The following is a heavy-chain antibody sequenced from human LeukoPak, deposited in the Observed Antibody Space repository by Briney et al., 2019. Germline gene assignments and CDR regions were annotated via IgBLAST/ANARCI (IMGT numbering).Heavy chain of an antibody. J-gene: IGHJ3*02. V-gene: IGHV1-2*06. CDR1: GYTFTGYY. Sequence: GASVKVSCKASGYTFTGYYMHWVRQAPGQGLEWMGRINPNSGGTNYAQKFQGRVTITRDTSISTAYMELSRLRSDDTAVYYCATVYCSGGSCYSGNYAFDIWGQGTMVTVSS. CDR3: ATVYCSGGSCYSGNYAFDI. D-gene: IGHD2-15*01. CDR2: INPNSGGT.